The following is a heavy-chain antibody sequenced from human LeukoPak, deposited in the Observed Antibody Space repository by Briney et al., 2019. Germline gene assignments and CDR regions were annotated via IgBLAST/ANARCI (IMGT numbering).Heavy chain of an antibody. Sequence: SETLSLTCTVSGGSISSGGYYWSWIRQHPGKGLEWIGYIYYSGSTYYNPSLKSRVTISVDTSKNQFPLKLSSVTAADTAVYYCARVGPRGAIVGWGQGTLVTVSS. CDR2: IYYSGST. CDR1: GGSISSGGYY. V-gene: IGHV4-31*03. J-gene: IGHJ4*02. CDR3: ARVGPRGAIVG. D-gene: IGHD3-22*01.